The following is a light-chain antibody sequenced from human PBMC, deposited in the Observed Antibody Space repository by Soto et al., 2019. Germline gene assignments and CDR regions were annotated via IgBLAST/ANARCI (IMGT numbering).Light chain of an antibody. CDR3: GSYTTSSTVV. Sequence: QSALTQPASMSGSPGQSITISCTGTSSDVGGYNYVSWYQQHPGKAPKLIICEVSNRPSGVSYRFSGSKSGNTASLTISGLQAEDEADYYCGSYTTSSTVVFGGGTQLTVL. CDR2: EVS. V-gene: IGLV2-14*01. CDR1: SSDVGGYNY. J-gene: IGLJ2*01.